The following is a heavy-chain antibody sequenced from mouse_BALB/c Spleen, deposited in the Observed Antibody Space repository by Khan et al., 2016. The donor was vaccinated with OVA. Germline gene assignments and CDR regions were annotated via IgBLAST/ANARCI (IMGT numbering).Heavy chain of an antibody. CDR3: AKFTPDYYSMDY. CDR1: GFSLSSYG. J-gene: IGHJ4*01. Sequence: QVRLQQSGPGLVAPSQSLSITCTVSGFSLSSYGVNWVRQPPGKGLEWLGVIWGDGSTNYHSALISRLIITKDNSKSQVFLKLNSLQTDDTATFYCAKFTPDYYSMDYWGQGTSVTVSS. V-gene: IGHV2-3*01. D-gene: IGHD1-1*01. CDR2: IWGDGST.